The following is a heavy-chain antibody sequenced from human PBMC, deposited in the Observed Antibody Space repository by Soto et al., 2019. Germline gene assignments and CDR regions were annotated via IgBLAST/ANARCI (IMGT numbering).Heavy chain of an antibody. D-gene: IGHD2-8*01. V-gene: IGHV3-30*18. CDR2: ISYDGSNK. J-gene: IGHJ6*02. CDR3: AKEIVLMVYAPYYYGMDV. Sequence: QMQLVESGGGVVQPGRSLRLSCAASGFTFSSYGMHWVRQAPGKGLEWVAVISYDGSNKYYADSVKGRFTISRDNSKNTLYLQMNSLRAEDTAVYYCAKEIVLMVYAPYYYGMDVCVQGTTVTVSS. CDR1: GFTFSSYG.